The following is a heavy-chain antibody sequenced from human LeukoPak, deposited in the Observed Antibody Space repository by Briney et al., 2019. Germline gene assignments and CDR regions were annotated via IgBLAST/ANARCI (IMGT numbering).Heavy chain of an antibody. V-gene: IGHV4-59*01. Sequence: SETLSLTCTVPGGSISSYHWSWVRQPPGKGLEWIGYIYYSGSTNYNPSLKSRVTISVDTSKNQFSLKLSSVTAADTAVYYCARGSALRGIWYFDLWGRGTLVTVSS. CDR2: IYYSGST. CDR3: ARGSALRGIWYFDL. D-gene: IGHD3-16*01. J-gene: IGHJ2*01. CDR1: GGSISSYH.